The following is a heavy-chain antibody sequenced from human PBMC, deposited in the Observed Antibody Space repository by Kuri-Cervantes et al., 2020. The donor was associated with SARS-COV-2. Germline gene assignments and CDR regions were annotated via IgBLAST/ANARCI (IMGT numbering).Heavy chain of an antibody. J-gene: IGHJ5*02. CDR3: VKGSSSWYDFWFDP. CDR1: GFTFSSYA. D-gene: IGHD6-13*01. CDR2: ISYDGSNK. Sequence: GGSLRLSCAASGFTFSSYAMHWVRQAPGKGLEWVAVISYDGSNKYYADSVKGRFTISRDNSKNTLYLQMNSLRAEDTAVYYCVKGSSSWYDFWFDPWGQGTLVTVSS. V-gene: IGHV3-30-3*01.